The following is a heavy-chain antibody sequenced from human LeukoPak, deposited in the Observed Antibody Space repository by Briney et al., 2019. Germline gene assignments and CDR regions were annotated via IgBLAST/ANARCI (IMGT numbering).Heavy chain of an antibody. CDR3: ARAYTIFGVVTWFDP. D-gene: IGHD3-3*01. J-gene: IGHJ5*02. CDR2: INNSGST. Sequence: SETLSLTCAVYGGSFSGYYWCWIRQPPGTGLGWIGDINNSGSTNYNPSLKSRVTISVDTSKNQFSLKLSSVTAAHTAVYYCARAYTIFGVVTWFDPWGQGTLVTVSS. V-gene: IGHV4-34*01. CDR1: GGSFSGYY.